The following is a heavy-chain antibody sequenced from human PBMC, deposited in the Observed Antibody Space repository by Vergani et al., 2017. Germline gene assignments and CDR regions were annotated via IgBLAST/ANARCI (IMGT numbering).Heavy chain of an antibody. CDR1: GFTFSSYA. D-gene: IGHD2-2*01. J-gene: IGHJ6*03. Sequence: ELQLLESGGGLVQPGGSLRLSCAASGFTFSSYAMSWVRQAPGKGLEWVSAISGSGGSTYYADSVKGRFTISRDNSKNTLYLQMNSLRAEDTAVYYCAKAGIVVPAAITGIRAYYYYYMDVWGKGTTVTVSS. CDR2: ISGSGGST. V-gene: IGHV3-23*01. CDR3: AKAGIVVPAAITGIRAYYYYYMDV.